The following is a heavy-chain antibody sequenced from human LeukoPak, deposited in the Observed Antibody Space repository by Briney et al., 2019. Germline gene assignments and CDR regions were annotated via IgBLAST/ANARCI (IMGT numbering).Heavy chain of an antibody. Sequence: SETLPLTCTVSGGSISSGGYYWSWIRQHPGKGLEWIGYIYYSGSTYYNPSLKSRVTISVDTSKNQFSLKLSSVTAADTAVYYCARVVVPAATAEYFQHWGQGTLVTVSS. CDR2: IYYSGST. CDR1: GGSISSGGYY. V-gene: IGHV4-31*03. J-gene: IGHJ1*01. CDR3: ARVVVPAATAEYFQH. D-gene: IGHD2-2*01.